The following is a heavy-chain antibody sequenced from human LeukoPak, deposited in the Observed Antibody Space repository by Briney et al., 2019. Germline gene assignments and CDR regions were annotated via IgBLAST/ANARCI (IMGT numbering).Heavy chain of an antibody. D-gene: IGHD2-15*01. J-gene: IGHJ6*02. V-gene: IGHV3-11*04. CDR1: GFTFSNAW. Sequence: KPGGSLRLSCAASGFTFSNAWMSWVRQAPGKGLEWVSYISSSGSTIYYADSVKGRFTISRDNAKNSLYLQMNSLRAEDTAVYYCARDGVSSRYCSGGSCPYYYYGMDVWGQGTTVTVSS. CDR3: ARDGVSSRYCSGGSCPYYYYGMDV. CDR2: ISSSGSTI.